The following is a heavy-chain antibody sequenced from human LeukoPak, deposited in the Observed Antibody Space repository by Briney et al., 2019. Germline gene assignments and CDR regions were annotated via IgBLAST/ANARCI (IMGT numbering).Heavy chain of an antibody. CDR2: ISSNGGST. J-gene: IGHJ6*02. D-gene: IGHD6-13*01. Sequence: GGCLRLSCSASGFTFSSYAMHWVRQAPGKGLEYVSAISSNGGSTYYADSVKGRFTISRDNSKNTLYLQMSSLRAEDTAVYYCVKCPAAAGTYYYYGMDVWGQGTTVTVSS. V-gene: IGHV3-64D*06. CDR3: VKCPAAAGTYYYYGMDV. CDR1: GFTFSSYA.